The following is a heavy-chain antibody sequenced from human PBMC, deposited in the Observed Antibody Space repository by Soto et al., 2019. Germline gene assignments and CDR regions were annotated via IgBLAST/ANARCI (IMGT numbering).Heavy chain of an antibody. V-gene: IGHV4-34*01. CDR3: ARGGILLWFGELFDY. D-gene: IGHD3-10*01. CDR1: GGSFSGYY. CDR2: INHSGST. Sequence: SETLSLTCAVYGGSFSGYYWSWIRQPPGKGLEWIGEINHSGSTNYNPSLKSRVTISVDTSKNQFSLKLSSVTAADTAVYYCARGGILLWFGELFDYRGQGTLVTVSS. J-gene: IGHJ4*02.